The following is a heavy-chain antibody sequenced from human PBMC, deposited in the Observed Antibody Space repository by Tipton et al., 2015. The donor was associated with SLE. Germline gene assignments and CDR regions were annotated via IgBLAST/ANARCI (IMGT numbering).Heavy chain of an antibody. CDR3: ARDHSGAVAGPVDY. J-gene: IGHJ4*02. Sequence: SLRLSCAASGFTFSSYTIHWVRQAPGRGLEYVSAISNNGNSKYYAASVQGRFTISRDNSKNTLYLQMGSVRADDMAVYYCARDHSGAVAGPVDYWGQGILVTVSS. D-gene: IGHD6-19*01. CDR2: ISNNGNSK. V-gene: IGHV3-64*02. CDR1: GFTFSSYT.